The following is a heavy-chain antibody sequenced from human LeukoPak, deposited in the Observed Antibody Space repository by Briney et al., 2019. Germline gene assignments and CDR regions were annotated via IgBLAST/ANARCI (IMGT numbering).Heavy chain of an antibody. V-gene: IGHV3-30*18. J-gene: IGHJ4*02. D-gene: IGHD2-15*01. CDR1: GFTFSSYG. Sequence: GGSLRLSCAASGFTFSSYGMHWVRQAPGKGLEWVAVISYDGSNKYYADSVKGRFTISRDNSKNTLYLQMNSLRAEDTAVYYCAKDSDIVVVVATGTYFDYWGQGTLVTVSS. CDR2: ISYDGSNK. CDR3: AKDSDIVVVVATGTYFDY.